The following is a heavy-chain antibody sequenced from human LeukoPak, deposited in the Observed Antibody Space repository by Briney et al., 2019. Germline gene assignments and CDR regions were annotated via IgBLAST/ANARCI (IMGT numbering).Heavy chain of an antibody. V-gene: IGHV1-2*04. J-gene: IGHJ4*02. CDR2: INPNSGGT. Sequence: ASVKVSCKASGYTFSDYYMHWVRQAPGQGLEWMGWINPNSGGTNYAQKFQGWVTMTRDTSITTAYMELSSPRSDDTAIYYCARDDFYSNIIDYWGQGTLVTVSS. CDR3: ARDDFYSNIIDY. D-gene: IGHD4-11*01. CDR1: GYTFSDYY.